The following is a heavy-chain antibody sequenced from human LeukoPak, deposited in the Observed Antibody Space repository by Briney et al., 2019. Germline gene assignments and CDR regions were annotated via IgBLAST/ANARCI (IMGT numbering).Heavy chain of an antibody. D-gene: IGHD6-13*01. CDR2: IIPIFGTA. V-gene: IGHV1-69*05. CDR3: ARSIAAAHFDY. J-gene: IGHJ4*02. Sequence: ASVKVSCKASGGTFSSYAISWVRQAPGQGLEWMGGIIPIFGTANYAQKFQGRVTMTRDTSISTAYMELSRLRSDDTAVYYCARSIAAAHFDYWGQGTLVTVSS. CDR1: GGTFSSYA.